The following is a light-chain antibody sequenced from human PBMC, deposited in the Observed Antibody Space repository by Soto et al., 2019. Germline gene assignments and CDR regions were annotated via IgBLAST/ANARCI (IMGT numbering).Light chain of an antibody. CDR2: EVN. Sequence: QTPPTQPAALSLAPGHSITISCTATSSDMCAYDYVSWFEQPPGKARKLMLSEVNNRPSGVSNRFSGSKSGNTAYLNISGLQVEDEAEYFCFSFTTTTTDGLGTGPKVTV. V-gene: IGLV2-14*01. CDR1: SSDMCAYDY. J-gene: IGLJ1*01. CDR3: FSFTTTTTDG.